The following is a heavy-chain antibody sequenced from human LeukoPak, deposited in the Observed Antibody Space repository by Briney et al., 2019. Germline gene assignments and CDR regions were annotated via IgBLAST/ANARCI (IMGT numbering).Heavy chain of an antibody. CDR1: GFTFDDYG. J-gene: IGHJ6*03. D-gene: IGHD4-17*01. CDR3: ARYLRKLYGRGGDYYFYMDV. Sequence: PGGSLRLSCAASGFTFDDYGMRWVRQVPGKGLEWVSGINWNGSGAGYADSVKGRSTISRDNAKNSLYLQMNSLKAEDTALFYCARYLRKLYGRGGDYYFYMDVWGKGTTVTVSS. CDR2: INWNGSGA. V-gene: IGHV3-20*04.